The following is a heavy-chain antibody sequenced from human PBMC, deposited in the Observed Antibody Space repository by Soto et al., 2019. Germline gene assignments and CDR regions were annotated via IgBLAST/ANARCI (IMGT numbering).Heavy chain of an antibody. Sequence: QVQLVQSGAEVKKPGASVKVSCKASGYTFTSYGISWVRQAPGQGLEWMGWISAYNGNTNYAQKLQGRVTMTTDTTTSTAYMELRSLRSDDTAVYYCARVHCSSTSGYRGRKDYWGQGTLVTVSS. CDR1: GYTFTSYG. CDR3: ARVHCSSTSGYRGRKDY. V-gene: IGHV1-18*04. CDR2: ISAYNGNT. J-gene: IGHJ4*02. D-gene: IGHD2-2*02.